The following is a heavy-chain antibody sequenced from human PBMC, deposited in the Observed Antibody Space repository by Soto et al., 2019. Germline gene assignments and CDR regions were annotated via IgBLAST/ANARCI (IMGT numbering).Heavy chain of an antibody. CDR3: ARGLENWFDP. J-gene: IGHJ5*02. CDR2: XNXXXXXT. Sequence: ASVKVSCKASGYTFTSYDINWVRQATGQGLEXXGXXNXXXXXTXXAQKFQGRVTMTRNTSISTAYMELSSLRSEDTAVYYCARGLENWFDPWGQGTLVTVSS. D-gene: IGHD1-1*01. CDR1: GYTFTSYD. V-gene: IGHV1-8*01.